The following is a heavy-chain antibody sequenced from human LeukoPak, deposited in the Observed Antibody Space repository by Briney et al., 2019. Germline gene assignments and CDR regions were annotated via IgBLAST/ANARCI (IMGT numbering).Heavy chain of an antibody. CDR2: ISYDGSNK. CDR1: GFTFSSYA. D-gene: IGHD3-9*01. J-gene: IGHJ5*02. V-gene: IGHV3-30-3*01. Sequence: GGSLRLSCAASGFTFSSYAMHWVRQAPGKGREGVADISYDGSNKYYADSVKGRFTISRDNSKNTLYLQMNSLRAEDTAVYYCARAAIRYFDWLQGNWFDPWGQGTLVTVSS. CDR3: ARAAIRYFDWLQGNWFDP.